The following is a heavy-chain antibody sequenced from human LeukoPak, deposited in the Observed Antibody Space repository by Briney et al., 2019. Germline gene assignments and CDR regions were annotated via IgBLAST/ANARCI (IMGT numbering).Heavy chain of an antibody. Sequence: GGSLRLSCAASGFTFSSYSTNWVRQAPGKGLEWVSYISSSSTIYYADSVKGRFTVSRDNAQNSLYLQMNSLRAEDTAVYYCARDKVNSCSGGSCYRYDYWGQGTLVTVAT. CDR1: GFTFSSYS. CDR3: ARDKVNSCSGGSCYRYDY. D-gene: IGHD2-15*01. V-gene: IGHV3-48*04. CDR2: ISSSSTI. J-gene: IGHJ4*02.